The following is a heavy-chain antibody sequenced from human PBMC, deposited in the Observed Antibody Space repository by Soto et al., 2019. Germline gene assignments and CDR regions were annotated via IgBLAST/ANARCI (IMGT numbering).Heavy chain of an antibody. CDR3: AKDFDVTVRFTWFDP. D-gene: IGHD3-10*01. V-gene: IGHV3-30*18. CDR1: GFTFSSYG. Sequence: GGSLRLSCAASGFTFSSYGMHWVRQAPGKGLEWVAVISYDGSNKYYADSVKGRFTISRDNSKNTLYLQMNSLRAEDTAVYYFAKDFDVTVRFTWFDPWGQGTLVTVSS. J-gene: IGHJ5*02. CDR2: ISYDGSNK.